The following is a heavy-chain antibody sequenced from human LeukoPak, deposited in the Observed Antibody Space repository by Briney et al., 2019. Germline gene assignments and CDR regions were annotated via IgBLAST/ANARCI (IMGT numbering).Heavy chain of an antibody. CDR3: ARDPRFGYYYDSSGLDAFDI. Sequence: ASVKVSCKASGYTFTGYYMHWVRQAPGQGLEWMGWINPNSGGTNYAQKLQGRVTMTTDTSTSTAYMELRSLRSDDTAVYYCARDPRFGYYYDSSGLDAFDIWGQGTMVTVSS. J-gene: IGHJ3*02. V-gene: IGHV1-2*02. D-gene: IGHD3-22*01. CDR1: GYTFTGYY. CDR2: INPNSGGT.